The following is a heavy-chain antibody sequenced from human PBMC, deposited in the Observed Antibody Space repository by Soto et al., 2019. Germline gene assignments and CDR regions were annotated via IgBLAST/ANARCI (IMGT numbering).Heavy chain of an antibody. J-gene: IGHJ6*02. Sequence: SQTLSLTCAISGDSVSRNSAAWNWIRQSPSRGLEWLGRTYYRSKWYNDYAVSVKSRITINPDTSKNQFSLQLNSVTPEDTAVYYCARVGGXPHYCSSTSCSQSYGMDVWGQGTTVT. CDR2: TYYRSKWYN. CDR3: ARVGGXPHYCSSTSCSQSYGMDV. CDR1: GDSVSRNSAA. V-gene: IGHV6-1*01. D-gene: IGHD2-2*01.